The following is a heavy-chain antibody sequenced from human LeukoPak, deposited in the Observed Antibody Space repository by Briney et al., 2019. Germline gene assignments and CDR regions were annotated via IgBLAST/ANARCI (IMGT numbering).Heavy chain of an antibody. V-gene: IGHV3-23*01. CDR1: GFTFSSYA. Sequence: GGSLRLSCAASGFTFSSYAMAWVRQAPGTGLEWISCISGSGRTTQYADSVKGRFTISRDNSKNSVHLQMISLRVEDTAKYYCGKDPREGGYSSAWYFRYWGQGTRVSVSS. CDR3: GKDPREGGYSSAWYFRY. J-gene: IGHJ4*02. CDR2: ISGSGRTT. D-gene: IGHD6-19*01.